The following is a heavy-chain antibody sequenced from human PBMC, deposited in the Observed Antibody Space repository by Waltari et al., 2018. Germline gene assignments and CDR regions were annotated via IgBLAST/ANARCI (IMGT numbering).Heavy chain of an antibody. V-gene: IGHV3-21*01. CDR3: ARERDCSSTSCWGNAFDI. J-gene: IGHJ3*02. CDR1: GFTFSSYS. Sequence: EVQLVESGGGLVKPGGSLRLSCAASGFTFSSYSMNWVRQAPGKGLEWVSSISSSSSYISYADSVKGRFTISRDNAKNSLYLQMNSLRAEDTAVYYCARERDCSSTSCWGNAFDIWGQGTMVTVSS. CDR2: ISSSSSYI. D-gene: IGHD2-2*01.